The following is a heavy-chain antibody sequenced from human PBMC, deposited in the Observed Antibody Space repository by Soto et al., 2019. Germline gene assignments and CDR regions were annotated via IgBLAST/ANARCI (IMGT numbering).Heavy chain of an antibody. CDR2: IYYSGGT. J-gene: IGHJ6*03. V-gene: IGHV4-31*03. CDR3: ARVRCSSTSCYAGWDYYYMDV. D-gene: IGHD2-2*01. Sequence: QVQLQESGPGLVKPSQTLSLTCTVSGGSISSGGYYWSWIRQHPGKGLEWSGYIYYSGGTYYNPALKSRVTISVDTSKNQFSLKLSSVTAADTAVYYCARVRCSSTSCYAGWDYYYMDVWGKGTTVTVSS. CDR1: GGSISSGGYY.